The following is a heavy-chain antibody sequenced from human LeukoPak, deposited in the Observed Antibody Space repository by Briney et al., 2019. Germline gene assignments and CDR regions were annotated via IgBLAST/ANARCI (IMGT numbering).Heavy chain of an antibody. CDR3: ARKTDSSGYYPPPNYFDY. CDR1: GGSISSSNW. D-gene: IGHD3-22*01. V-gene: IGHV4-4*02. CDR2: IYHSGST. J-gene: IGHJ4*02. Sequence: SGTLSLTCAVSGGSISSSNWWSWVRQPPGKGLEWIGEIYHSGSTNYNPSLKSRVTISVDKSKNQFSLKLSSVTAADTAVYHCARKTDSSGYYPPPNYFDYWGQGTLVTVSS.